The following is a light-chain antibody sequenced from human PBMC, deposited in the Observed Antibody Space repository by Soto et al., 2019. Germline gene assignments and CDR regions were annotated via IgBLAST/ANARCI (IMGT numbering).Light chain of an antibody. Sequence: DIEMTQSPDSLAVSLGERATINCKSSQSVLYSSNNKNYLAWYQQKPGQPPKLLIYWASTRESGVPDRFSGSGSGTDFTLTISSLQAEDVAVYYCQQYYSTLHTFGQGTKLEIK. CDR1: QSVLYSSNNKNY. J-gene: IGKJ2*01. V-gene: IGKV4-1*01. CDR3: QQYYSTLHT. CDR2: WAS.